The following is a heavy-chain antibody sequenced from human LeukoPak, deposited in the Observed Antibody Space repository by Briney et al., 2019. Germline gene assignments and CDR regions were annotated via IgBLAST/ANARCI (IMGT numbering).Heavy chain of an antibody. Sequence: SETLSLTCTVPGDSISSYYWSWIPQPPGKGRGWIGYVYYIGSTNYNPSLKSRVTISVDTSKNQFSLKLSSVTAADTAVYYCARSLGGWFDPWGQGTLITVSS. CDR3: ARSLGGWFDP. CDR1: GDSISSYY. D-gene: IGHD3-16*02. CDR2: VYYIGST. J-gene: IGHJ5*02. V-gene: IGHV4-59*01.